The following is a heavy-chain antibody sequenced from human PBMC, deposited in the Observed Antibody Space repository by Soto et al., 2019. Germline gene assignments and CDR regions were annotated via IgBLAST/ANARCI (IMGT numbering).Heavy chain of an antibody. CDR2: INPNSGGT. Sequence: ASVKVSCKASGYTFTGYYMHWVRQAPGQGLEWMGWINPNSGGTNYAQKFQGWVTMTRDTSISTAYMELSRLRSDDTAVYYCARSHLDIVLVPAEYNWFDPWGQGTLVTVSS. CDR1: GYTFTGYY. CDR3: ARSHLDIVLVPAEYNWFDP. V-gene: IGHV1-2*04. D-gene: IGHD2-2*03. J-gene: IGHJ5*02.